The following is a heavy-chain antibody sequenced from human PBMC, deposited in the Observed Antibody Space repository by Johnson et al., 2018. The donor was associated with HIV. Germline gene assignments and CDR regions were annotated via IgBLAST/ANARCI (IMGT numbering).Heavy chain of an antibody. CDR2: IKQDGSEK. V-gene: IGHV3-7*03. D-gene: IGHD4-11*01. CDR1: GFTFSNYW. Sequence: VQLVESGGALVQPGGSLRLSCAASGFTFSNYWMSWVRQAPGKGLEWVANIKQDGSEKYYVDSVKGRFTISRDNAKNSLYLEMNSLRAEDTALYYCARDPSYSNYGPWNDAFDIWGQGTMVTVSS. J-gene: IGHJ3*02. CDR3: ARDPSYSNYGPWNDAFDI.